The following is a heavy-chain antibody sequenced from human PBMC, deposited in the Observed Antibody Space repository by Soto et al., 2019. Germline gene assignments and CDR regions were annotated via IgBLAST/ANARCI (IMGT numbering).Heavy chain of an antibody. CDR2: IYYSGST. Sequence: SETLSLTCTVSGGSISSGGYYWSWIRQHPGKGLEWIGYIYYSGSTYYHPSLKSRVTISVDTSKNPFSLKLSSLTAADTAVYYCARSEYDSSGYYYKNWGQGTLVTVS. V-gene: IGHV4-31*03. CDR1: GGSISSGGYY. J-gene: IGHJ4*02. D-gene: IGHD3-22*01. CDR3: ARSEYDSSGYYYKN.